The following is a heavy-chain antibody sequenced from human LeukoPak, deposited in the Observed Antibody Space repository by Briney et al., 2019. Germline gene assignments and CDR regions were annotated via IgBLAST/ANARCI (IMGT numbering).Heavy chain of an antibody. Sequence: GSSVKVSCKASGGTFSSYTISWVRQAPGQGLEWMGRTIPILGIANYAQKFLGRVTITADKSTSTAYMELSSLRSEDTAVYYCARENDGFFDYWGQGTLVTVSS. D-gene: IGHD5-24*01. CDR3: ARENDGFFDY. CDR2: TIPILGIA. V-gene: IGHV1-69*04. J-gene: IGHJ4*02. CDR1: GGTFSSYT.